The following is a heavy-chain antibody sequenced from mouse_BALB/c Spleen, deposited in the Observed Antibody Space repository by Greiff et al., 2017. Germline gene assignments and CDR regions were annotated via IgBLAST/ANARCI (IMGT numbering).Heavy chain of an antibody. Sequence: EVKLVESGTVLARPGASVKMSCKASGYTFTSYWMHWVKQRPGQGLEWIGAIYPGNSDTSYNQKFKGKAKLTAVTSTSTAYMELSSLTNEDSAVYYCTYFSYYGSSGGYWGQGTTLTVSS. J-gene: IGHJ2*01. CDR2: IYPGNSDT. V-gene: IGHV1-5*01. D-gene: IGHD1-1*01. CDR1: GYTFTSYW. CDR3: TYFSYYGSSGGY.